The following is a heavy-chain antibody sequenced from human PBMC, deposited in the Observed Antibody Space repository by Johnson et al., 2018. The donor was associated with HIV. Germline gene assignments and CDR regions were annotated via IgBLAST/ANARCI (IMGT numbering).Heavy chain of an antibody. Sequence: QVQLVESGGGVVQPGRSLRLSCAASGFTFSSYVMHWVRQAPGKGLEGVAVISFDGNNEYYADSVKDRFTISRYNSKNTLFLQMHGLGVEDTAIYYCSTFNTQMWEDVFDIWGQGTMVTVSS. J-gene: IGHJ3*02. V-gene: IGHV3-30*04. CDR2: ISFDGNNE. D-gene: IGHD1-26*01. CDR3: STFNTQMWEDVFDI. CDR1: GFTFSSYV.